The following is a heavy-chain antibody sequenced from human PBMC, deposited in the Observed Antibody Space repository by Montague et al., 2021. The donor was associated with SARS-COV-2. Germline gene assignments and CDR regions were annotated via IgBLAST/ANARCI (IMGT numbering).Heavy chain of an antibody. CDR2: VYYSGST. Sequence: SETLSLTCTVSGGPISTYYWSWIRQPPGTRLEWIGYVYYSGSTKYNPSLQSRLIISVDTSENQFSLKLSSVTAADTAVYYCARVFPRWLQFDPYFDYWGQGTLVTVSS. J-gene: IGHJ4*02. V-gene: IGHV4-59*01. D-gene: IGHD5-24*01. CDR1: GGPISTYY. CDR3: ARVFPRWLQFDPYFDY.